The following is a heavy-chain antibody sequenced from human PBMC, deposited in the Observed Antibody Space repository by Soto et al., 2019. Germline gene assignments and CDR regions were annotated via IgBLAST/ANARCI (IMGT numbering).Heavy chain of an antibody. V-gene: IGHV1-8*01. Sequence: QVQLVQSGAEVRMPGASVKVSCKASGYTFSSYDIGWVRQATGQGLEWMGWMNPNSGNRGYAQKFQGRVTMTRDTSISTAYMELHSLTSEDTAVYYCTRAIRNQLLSDYWGQGTLVTVSS. J-gene: IGHJ4*02. CDR1: GYTFSSYD. CDR3: TRAIRNQLLSDY. CDR2: MNPNSGNR. D-gene: IGHD1-7*01.